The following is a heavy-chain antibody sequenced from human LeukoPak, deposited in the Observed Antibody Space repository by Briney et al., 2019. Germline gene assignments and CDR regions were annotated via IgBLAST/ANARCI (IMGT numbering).Heavy chain of an antibody. Sequence: GGSLRLSCAASGFTFSSYWMSWVRQAPGKGLEWVANIKQDGSEKYYVDSVKGRFTISRDNAKNSLYLQMNSLRAEDTALYYCAKGTLVGAFDYWGQGTLVTVSS. J-gene: IGHJ4*02. V-gene: IGHV3-7*03. D-gene: IGHD3-10*01. CDR3: AKGTLVGAFDY. CDR1: GFTFSSYW. CDR2: IKQDGSEK.